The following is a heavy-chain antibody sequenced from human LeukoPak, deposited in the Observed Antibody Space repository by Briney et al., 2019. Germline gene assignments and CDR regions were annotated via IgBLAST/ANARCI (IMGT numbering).Heavy chain of an antibody. Sequence: SETLSLTCTVSGGSISSYYWSWLRQPPGKGLEWLGYIYYSGSTNYNPSLKSRVTISVDTSKNQFSLKLSSVTAADTAVYSCARKNIPSPRIRYSSDWNGRAFDYWGQGTLVTVSS. D-gene: IGHD6-25*01. CDR3: ARKNIPSPRIRYSSDWNGRAFDY. J-gene: IGHJ4*02. V-gene: IGHV4-59*12. CDR1: GGSISSYY. CDR2: IYYSGST.